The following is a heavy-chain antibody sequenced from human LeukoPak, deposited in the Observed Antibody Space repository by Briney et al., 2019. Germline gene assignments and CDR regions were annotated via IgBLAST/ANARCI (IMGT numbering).Heavy chain of an antibody. CDR3: ARGHPWRFYYFDY. Sequence: GGSLRLSCAASGFTFSSYWMHWVRQAPGKGPVWVSRINTDGSSTSYADSVKGRFTISRDNAKNTLYLQMNSLRAEDTAVYYCARGHPWRFYYFDYWGQGTLVTVSS. V-gene: IGHV3-74*01. D-gene: IGHD1-1*01. CDR1: GFTFSSYW. J-gene: IGHJ4*02. CDR2: INTDGSST.